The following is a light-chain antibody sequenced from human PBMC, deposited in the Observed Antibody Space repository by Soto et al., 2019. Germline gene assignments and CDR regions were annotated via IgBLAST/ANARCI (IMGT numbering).Light chain of an antibody. J-gene: IGKJ4*01. V-gene: IGKV3-15*01. CDR3: QKYNSAPLT. Sequence: EIVMTQSPATLSVSPGERPTLSCRASQSVSSDIAWYQQKPGQAPRLLIHAVSTRATGIPARFSGSGSGTEFTLTISSLQSEDFAVYYCQKYNSAPLTFGGGTKVDIK. CDR2: AVS. CDR1: QSVSSD.